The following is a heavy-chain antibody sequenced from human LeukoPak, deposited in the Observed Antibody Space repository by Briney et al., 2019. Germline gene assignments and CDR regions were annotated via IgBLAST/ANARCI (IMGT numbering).Heavy chain of an antibody. CDR2: INPNSGGT. CDR1: GYTFTGYY. J-gene: IGHJ4*02. D-gene: IGHD2-15*01. Sequence: ASVKVSCKASGYTFTGYYMHWVRQAPGQGLEWMGWINPNSGGTNYARKFQGRVTMTRDTSISTAYTELSRLRSDDTAVYYCARDFEATPVDYWGQGTLVTVSS. CDR3: ARDFEATPVDY. V-gene: IGHV1-2*02.